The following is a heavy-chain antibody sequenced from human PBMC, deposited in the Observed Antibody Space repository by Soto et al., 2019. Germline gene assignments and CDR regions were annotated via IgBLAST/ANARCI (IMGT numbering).Heavy chain of an antibody. CDR3: ARDYYGSGSQYNPLDY. CDR1: GFNLITYG. CDR2: IWWDASKK. V-gene: IGHV3-33*01. D-gene: IGHD3-10*01. J-gene: IGHJ4*02. Sequence: QVQLVESGGGVVQPGRSLSLSCAASGFNLITYGMHWVRQAPGKGLEWVAVIWWDASKKYYADSVKGRFTISRDNSKNTLYLQMNSLRVEDAAVYYCARDYYGSGSQYNPLDYWGQGTLVTVSS.